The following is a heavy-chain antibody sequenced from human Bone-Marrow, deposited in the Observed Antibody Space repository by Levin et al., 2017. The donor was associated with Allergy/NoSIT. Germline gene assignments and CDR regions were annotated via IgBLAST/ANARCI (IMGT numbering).Heavy chain of an antibody. CDR1: GGSISNYY. CDR3: ARDRVAIVSTTHYFYGMDV. Sequence: SCSVSGGSISNYYWSWIRQPPGKGLEWIGYIYYTGSTNYNPSLKSRVTISVDTSKNQFSLKMRSMTAADTAMYFCARDRVAIVSTTHYFYGMDVWGRGTTVTVSS. D-gene: IGHD5-12*01. V-gene: IGHV4-59*08. J-gene: IGHJ6*02. CDR2: IYYTGST.